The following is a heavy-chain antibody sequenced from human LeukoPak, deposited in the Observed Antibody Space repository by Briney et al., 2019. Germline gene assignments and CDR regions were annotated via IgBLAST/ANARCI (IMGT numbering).Heavy chain of an antibody. CDR3: ARDVLAYCGGDCYSGYFDY. V-gene: IGHV4-59*01. Sequence: SETLSLTCTLSGGSISIYYWSWIRQPPGKGLKRIRYIYYRGTTKYNPSLKSRVNISVDTSQNQISLKLSSVTAADTAVYYCARDVLAYCGGDCYSGYFDYWGQGTLVTVSS. CDR1: GGSISIYY. J-gene: IGHJ4*02. CDR2: IYYRGTT. D-gene: IGHD2-21*02.